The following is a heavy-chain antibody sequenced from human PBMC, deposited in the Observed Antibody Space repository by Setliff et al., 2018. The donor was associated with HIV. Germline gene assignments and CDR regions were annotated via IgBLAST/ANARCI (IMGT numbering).Heavy chain of an antibody. D-gene: IGHD1-20*01. CDR1: GFTFSSYS. Sequence: LRLSCAASGFTFSSYSMNWVRQAPGKGLEWVSSISSSSSYIYYADSVKGRFSISRDNAKNSLYLQMNSLRAEDTAVYYCARDYSRYTWNYFDYWGQGTLVTVSS. CDR3: ARDYSRYTWNYFDY. CDR2: ISSSSSYI. V-gene: IGHV3-21*01. J-gene: IGHJ4*02.